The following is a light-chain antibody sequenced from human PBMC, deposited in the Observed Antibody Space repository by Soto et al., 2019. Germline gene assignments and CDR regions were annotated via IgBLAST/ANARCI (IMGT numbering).Light chain of an antibody. CDR2: GAS. CDR3: QQHSHWPPWT. Sequence: EVVLTQSPATLSLSPGERATLSCRASENVSTFVDWYQQKPGQAPRLLIYGASNRATGIPARFSGSGSGTDFTLTISNPEPEDFAVYYCQQHSHWPPWTFGQGTRVEIQ. J-gene: IGKJ1*01. V-gene: IGKV3-11*01. CDR1: ENVSTF.